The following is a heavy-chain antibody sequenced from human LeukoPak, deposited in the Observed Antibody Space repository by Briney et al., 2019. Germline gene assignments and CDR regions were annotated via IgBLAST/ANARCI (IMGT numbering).Heavy chain of an antibody. D-gene: IGHD6-19*01. J-gene: IGHJ4*02. V-gene: IGHV3-23*01. CDR1: GFTFNHYA. CDR2: INHLGHT. Sequence: PGVSLRLSCAACGFTFNHYAMSWVRQAPGKGLEWVSGINHLGHTFYADSVKGRFTISRDNSQNTLFLQMNSLRADDTAEYFCARDHGSQDSGAWYVFDYWGRGTLVIVSS. CDR3: ARDHGSQDSGAWYVFDY.